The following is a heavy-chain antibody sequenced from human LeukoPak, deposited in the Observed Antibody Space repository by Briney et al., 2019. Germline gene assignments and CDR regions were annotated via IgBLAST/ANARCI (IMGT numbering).Heavy chain of an antibody. V-gene: IGHV3-74*01. CDR1: GFTFSSYW. CDR3: VRHCLNSGRHWFDP. D-gene: IGHD4-23*01. Sequence: GGSLRLSCAASGFTFSSYWMHWVRQAPGKGLVWVSRIDSDGNSAVYADSVKGRFTISRDNAKNTLYLQINSLRVEDTAVYYCVRHCLNSGRHWFDPRGQGTLVTVSS. CDR2: IDSDGNSA. J-gene: IGHJ5*02.